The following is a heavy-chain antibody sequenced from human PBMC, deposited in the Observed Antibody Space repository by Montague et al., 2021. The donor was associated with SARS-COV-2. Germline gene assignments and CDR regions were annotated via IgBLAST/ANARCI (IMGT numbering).Heavy chain of an antibody. V-gene: IGHV4-39*01. J-gene: IGHJ4*02. CDR1: GGSITDRTYY. CDR2: INYSGTT. Sequence: SETLSLTCSVSGGSITDRTYYWGCIRQSPGKGLERIGAINYSGTTYYNPSLKSRVTISLDTAKNQFSLKMTSVTAADTAVYYCVRHWGIAAAGNWGQGTLVTVSS. D-gene: IGHD6-13*01. CDR3: VRHWGIAAAGN.